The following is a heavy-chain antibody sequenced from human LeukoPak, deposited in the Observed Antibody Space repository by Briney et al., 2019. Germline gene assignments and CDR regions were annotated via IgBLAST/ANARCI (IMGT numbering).Heavy chain of an antibody. J-gene: IGHJ4*02. CDR3: ARHHYNYDFWSGYYTAFDY. CDR2: IYYSGST. D-gene: IGHD3-3*01. Sequence: KASETLSLTCTVSGGSISSSSYYWGWIRQPPGKGLEWIGSIYYSGSTYYNPSLKSRVTISVDTSKNQFSLKLSSVTAADTAVYYCARHHYNYDFWSGYYTAFDYWGQGTLVTVSS. CDR1: GGSISSSSYY. V-gene: IGHV4-39*01.